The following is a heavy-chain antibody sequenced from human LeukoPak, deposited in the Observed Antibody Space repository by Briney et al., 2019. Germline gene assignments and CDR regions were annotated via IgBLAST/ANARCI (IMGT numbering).Heavy chain of an antibody. V-gene: IGHV3-7*01. CDR1: GFTFSNYW. D-gene: IGHD2-15*01. CDR2: IKQDGSEK. Sequence: GGTLRLSCAASGFTFSNYWMTWVRQAPGKGLEWVANIKQDGSEKYYVDSVKSRFTISRDNAKNSLYLQMNSLRAEDTAVYYCARDRSRYCSGGSCSRFDYWGQGTLVTVSS. J-gene: IGHJ4*02. CDR3: ARDRSRYCSGGSCSRFDY.